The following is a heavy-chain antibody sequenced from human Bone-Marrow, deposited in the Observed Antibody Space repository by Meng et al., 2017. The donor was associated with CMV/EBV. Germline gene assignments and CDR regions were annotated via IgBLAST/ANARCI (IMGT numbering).Heavy chain of an antibody. J-gene: IGHJ4*02. CDR3: ARAVPATPGDY. CDR2: INPSGGST. CDR1: GYTFTSYY. Sequence: ASVKVSCKASGYTFTSYYMHWVRQAPRQGLEWMGIINPSGGSTSYAQKFQGRVTMTRDTSTSTVYMELSSLRSDDTAVYYCARAVPATPGDYWGQGTLVTVSS. D-gene: IGHD3-10*01. V-gene: IGHV1-46*01.